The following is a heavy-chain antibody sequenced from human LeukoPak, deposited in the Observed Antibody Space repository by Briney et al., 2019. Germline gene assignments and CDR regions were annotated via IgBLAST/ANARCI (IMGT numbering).Heavy chain of an antibody. CDR3: ARTRLGYRYGPYYFDY. J-gene: IGHJ4*02. D-gene: IGHD5-18*01. CDR1: GYTFTSYA. Sequence: ASVKVSCKASGYTFTSYAMNWVRQAPGQGLEWMGWINTDTGNPTYAQGFTGRFVFSLDTSVSTAYLQISSLKAEDTAVYYCARTRLGYRYGPYYFDYWGQGTLVTVSS. V-gene: IGHV7-4-1*02. CDR2: INTDTGNP.